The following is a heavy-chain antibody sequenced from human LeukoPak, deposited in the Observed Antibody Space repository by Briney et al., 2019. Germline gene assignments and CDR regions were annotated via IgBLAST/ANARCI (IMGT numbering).Heavy chain of an antibody. CDR3: ARDPDSIAAAGAVLGY. CDR1: GYTFTSYG. Sequence: ASVKVSCKASGYTFTSYGISWVRQAPGQGLEWMGWISAYNGNTNYAQKLQGRVTMTTDTSTSTAYMELSSLRSDDTAVYYCARDPDSIAAAGAVLGYWGQGTLVTVSS. D-gene: IGHD6-13*01. CDR2: ISAYNGNT. J-gene: IGHJ4*02. V-gene: IGHV1-18*01.